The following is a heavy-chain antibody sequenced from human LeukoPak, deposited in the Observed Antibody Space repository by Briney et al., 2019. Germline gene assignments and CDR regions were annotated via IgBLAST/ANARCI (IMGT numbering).Heavy chain of an antibody. D-gene: IGHD3-10*01. CDR1: GGSFSGYY. CDR2: IYYSGNT. V-gene: IGHV4-34*01. Sequence: KPSETLSLTCAVYGGSFSGYYWGWVRQAPGKGLEWIGSIYYSGNTYYNSSLKSRVTISRDTSKKQFTLNLFSVTAADTAMYYCTRANGYGLINYWGQGTLVTVSS. CDR3: TRANGYGLINY. J-gene: IGHJ4*02.